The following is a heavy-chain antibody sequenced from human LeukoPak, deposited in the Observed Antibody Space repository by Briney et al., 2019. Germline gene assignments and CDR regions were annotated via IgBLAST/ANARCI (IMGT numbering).Heavy chain of an antibody. D-gene: IGHD6-19*01. V-gene: IGHV3-9*01. J-gene: IGHJ4*02. CDR2: ISWNSGSI. CDR1: GFTFDDYA. Sequence: GRSLRLSCAASGFTFDDYAMHWVRQAPGKGLEWVSGISWNSGSIGYADSVRGRFTISRDNAKNSLYLQMNSLRAEDTALYYCAKDIGYSSGLYYLDYWGQGTLVTVSS. CDR3: AKDIGYSSGLYYLDY.